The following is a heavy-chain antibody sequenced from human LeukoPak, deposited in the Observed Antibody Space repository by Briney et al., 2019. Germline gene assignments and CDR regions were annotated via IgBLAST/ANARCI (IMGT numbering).Heavy chain of an antibody. J-gene: IGHJ5*02. CDR2: SDPKSGAT. CDR3: ARWRRPYCSSTSCYGGWFDP. CDR1: GYTFTSYY. D-gene: IGHD2-2*01. V-gene: IGHV1-2*02. Sequence: GASVQVSCKTSGYTFTSYYIHWLRQAPGQRFEWMGWSDPKSGATKYEHFQGRVTMTRDTSISTAYMELSRLRSDDTAVYYCARWRRPYCSSTSCYGGWFDPWGQGTLVTVSS.